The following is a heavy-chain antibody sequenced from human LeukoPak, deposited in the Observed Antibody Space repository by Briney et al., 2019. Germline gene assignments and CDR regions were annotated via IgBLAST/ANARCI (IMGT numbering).Heavy chain of an antibody. CDR3: ARDDQRREFEYYYGMDV. D-gene: IGHD3-10*01. J-gene: IGHJ6*02. Sequence: ASVKVSCKASGGTFSSYAISWVRQAPGQGLEWMGGIIPIFGTANYAQKFQGRVTITADESTSTAYMELSSLRSEDTAVYYCARDDQRREFEYYYGMDVWGQGTTVTVSS. CDR2: IIPIFGTA. CDR1: GGTFSSYA. V-gene: IGHV1-69*13.